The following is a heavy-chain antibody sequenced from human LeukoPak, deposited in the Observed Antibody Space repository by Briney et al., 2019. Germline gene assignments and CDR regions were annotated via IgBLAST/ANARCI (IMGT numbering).Heavy chain of an antibody. CDR1: GGSFSGYY. CDR3: ARWGDSSWYT. D-gene: IGHD6-13*01. J-gene: IGHJ5*02. Sequence: SETLTLTCAVYGGSFSGYYWSWIRQPPGKGLEWIGEIYHSGSTNYNPSLKSRVTISVDKSKNQFSLKLSSVTAADTAVYYCARWGDSSWYTWGQGTLVTVSS. V-gene: IGHV4-34*01. CDR2: IYHSGST.